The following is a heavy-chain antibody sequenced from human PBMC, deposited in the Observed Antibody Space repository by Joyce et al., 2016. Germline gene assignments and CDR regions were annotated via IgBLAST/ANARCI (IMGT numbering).Heavy chain of an antibody. CDR2: MSSDGINK. V-gene: IGHV3-30*04. D-gene: IGHD3-10*02. Sequence: QVQLVESGGGVVQPGRSLRLSCAASGFTFSYYALHWVRQAPGKGLEWVAVMSSDGINKYYADSVKGRFTISRDTTKNTLDLQMNSLRAEDTAVYYCVRDIGITMSEPRYWGQGTLVTVSS. J-gene: IGHJ4*02. CDR3: VRDIGITMSEPRY. CDR1: GFTFSYYA.